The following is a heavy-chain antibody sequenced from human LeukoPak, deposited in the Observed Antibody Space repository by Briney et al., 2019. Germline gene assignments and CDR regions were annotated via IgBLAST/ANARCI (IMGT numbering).Heavy chain of an antibody. D-gene: IGHD2-2*01. J-gene: IGHJ4*02. V-gene: IGHV3-23*01. CDR2: ISGSGGST. Sequence: GGSLRLSCAASGFTFSSYAMSWVRQAPGKGLEWVSAISGSGGSTYYADSVKGRFTISRDNSKNTLYLQMNSLRAEGTAVYYCAKKGIVVVPAALDYWGQGTLVTVSS. CDR3: AKKGIVVVPAALDY. CDR1: GFTFSSYA.